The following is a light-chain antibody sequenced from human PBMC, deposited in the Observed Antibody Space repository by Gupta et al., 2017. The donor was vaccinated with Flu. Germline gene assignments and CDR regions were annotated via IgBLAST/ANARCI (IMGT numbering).Light chain of an antibody. CDR2: AAS. CDR3: QQSYSNPTT. CDR1: QSISSY. V-gene: IGKV1-39*01. Sequence: DIQMTQSPSSLSASVGDRVTITCRASQSISSYLNWYQQKPGKAPTRLIYAASSLQSGGPSRFSGSGSGTDFTLTISSLQPEDFATYYCQQSYSNPTTFGQGTKVEIK. J-gene: IGKJ1*01.